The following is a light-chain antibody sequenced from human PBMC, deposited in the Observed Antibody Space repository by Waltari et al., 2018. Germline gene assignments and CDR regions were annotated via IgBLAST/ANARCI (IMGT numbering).Light chain of an antibody. V-gene: IGKV3-15*01. CDR2: GAS. J-gene: IGKJ4*01. CDR3: QQYNNWPPGLT. CDR1: QSVSSN. Sequence: EIVMTQSPATLSVSPGERATLYCRASQSVSSNLAWYQQNPGQAPRLLIYGASTRATGIPARFSGSGSGTEFTLTISSLQSEDFAVYYCQQYNNWPPGLTFGGGTKVEIK.